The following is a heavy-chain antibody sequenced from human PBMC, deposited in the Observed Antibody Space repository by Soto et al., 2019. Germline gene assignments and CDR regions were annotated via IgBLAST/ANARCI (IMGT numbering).Heavy chain of an antibody. CDR3: ARDGNGVTEPYGMDV. D-gene: IGHD3-3*01. CDR2: IWYDGSNK. CDR1: GFTFSSYG. J-gene: IGHJ6*02. V-gene: IGHV3-33*01. Sequence: GGSLRLSCAASGFTFSSYGVHWVRQAPGKGLEWVAVIWYDGSNKYYADSVKGRFTISRDNSKNTLYLQLNSLRAEDTAVYYCARDGNGVTEPYGMDVWGQGTTVTVSS.